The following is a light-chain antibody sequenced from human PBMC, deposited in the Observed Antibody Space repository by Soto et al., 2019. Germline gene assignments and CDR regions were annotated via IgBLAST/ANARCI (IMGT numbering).Light chain of an antibody. J-gene: IGLJ2*01. CDR3: QSYYSSMSYVV. Sequence: QSVLTQPPSVSGAPGQTVTISCTGSSSNIGACYDVHWYQQLPGTAPKLLIYGNSNRPSGVPDRFSGSKSGTSASLAITGLQAEDEADYYYQSYYSSMSYVVFGGGTKVTVL. CDR1: SSNIGACYD. CDR2: GNS. V-gene: IGLV1-40*01.